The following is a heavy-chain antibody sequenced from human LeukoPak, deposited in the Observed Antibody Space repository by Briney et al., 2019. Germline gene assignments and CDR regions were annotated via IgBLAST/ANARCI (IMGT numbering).Heavy chain of an antibody. D-gene: IGHD1-26*01. CDR2: VNESGGT. V-gene: IGHV4-34*01. Sequence: TSETLSLTCAVYIDSFSNYHWNWIRQTPAKGMEWIGEVNESGGTNISPSLRSRVILSVDTSKNQFSLKLSVTAADTAVYYCARADRVGATWLDYWGQGTLVTVSS. CDR1: IDSFSNYH. CDR3: ARADRVGATWLDY. J-gene: IGHJ4*02.